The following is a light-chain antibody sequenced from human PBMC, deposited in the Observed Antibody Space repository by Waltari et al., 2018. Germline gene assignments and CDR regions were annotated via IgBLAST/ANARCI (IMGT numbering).Light chain of an antibody. J-gene: IGKJ2*01. V-gene: IGKV3-20*01. CDR3: QQHATSPYT. CDR2: GAS. CDR1: QSVNNNY. Sequence: EIVLTQSPGTLSLSPGERATLSCRASQSVNNNYLAWYQQKTCQAPRLLIYGASSRDTGIPDRISGSGSGTDFTLTLSSLEPEDFAVYYCQQHATSPYTFGQGTKVEIK.